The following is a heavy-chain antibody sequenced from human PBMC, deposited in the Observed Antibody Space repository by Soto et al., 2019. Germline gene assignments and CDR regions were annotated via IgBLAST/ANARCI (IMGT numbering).Heavy chain of an antibody. D-gene: IGHD2-8*01. CDR1: GGSFSHYY. Sequence: SETLSLTCTVSGGSFSHYYWRWIRQSPGKGLELIGYAYYRGSTDYNPSLKSRVTMSVDTSKNQVSLKLNSVTTADTAVYYCARDRSTYGGGGTGEVKENWFDPWGPGTLVTVS. CDR2: AYYRGST. CDR3: ARDRSTYGGGGTGEVKENWFDP. V-gene: IGHV4-59*01. J-gene: IGHJ5*02.